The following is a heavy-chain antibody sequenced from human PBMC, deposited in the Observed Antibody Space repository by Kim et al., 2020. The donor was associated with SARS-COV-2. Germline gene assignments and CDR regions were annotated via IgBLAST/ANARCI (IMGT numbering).Heavy chain of an antibody. Sequence: GGSLRLSCAASGFTFSSYGMHWVRQAPGKGLEWVAVISYDGSNKYYADSVKGRFTISRDNSKNTLYLQMNSLRAEDTAVYYCAKDSAPFQYSSGWLFDYWGQGTLVTVSS. CDR2: ISYDGSNK. CDR3: AKDSAPFQYSSGWLFDY. V-gene: IGHV3-30*18. CDR1: GFTFSSYG. J-gene: IGHJ4*02. D-gene: IGHD6-19*01.